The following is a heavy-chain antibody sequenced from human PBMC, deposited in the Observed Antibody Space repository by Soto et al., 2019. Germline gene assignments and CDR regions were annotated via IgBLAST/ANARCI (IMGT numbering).Heavy chain of an antibody. Sequence: GGSLRLSCAASGFTFSSYAMHWVRQAPGKGLEWVAVISYDGSNKYYADSVKGRFTISRDNSKNTLYLQMNSLRAEDTAVYYCARKIWSGMPQGPGRYYYGMDVWGQGTTVTVSS. CDR2: ISYDGSNK. CDR3: ARKIWSGMPQGPGRYYYGMDV. D-gene: IGHD3-3*01. J-gene: IGHJ6*02. V-gene: IGHV3-30-3*01. CDR1: GFTFSSYA.